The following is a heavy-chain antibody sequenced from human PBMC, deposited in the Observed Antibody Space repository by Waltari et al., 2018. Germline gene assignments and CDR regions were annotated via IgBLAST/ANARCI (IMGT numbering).Heavy chain of an antibody. Sequence: EVQLVESGGGLIQPGGSLRLSCAVSGFSVSSNYMIWVRQAPGRGVEWVSAMDRDGTTYHADSVKGRFAISRDNSRNTLYLQMNSLRTEDTAVYYCTKADSGWKYFQFWGQGTRVTVSS. D-gene: IGHD6-19*01. CDR1: GFSVSSNY. V-gene: IGHV3-53*05. CDR2: MDRDGTT. CDR3: TKADSGWKYFQF. J-gene: IGHJ1*01.